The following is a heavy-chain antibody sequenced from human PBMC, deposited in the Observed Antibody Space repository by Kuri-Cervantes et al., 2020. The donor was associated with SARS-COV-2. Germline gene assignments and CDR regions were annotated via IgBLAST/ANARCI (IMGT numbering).Heavy chain of an antibody. V-gene: IGHV1-18*01. CDR1: GYTFTSYG. D-gene: IGHD3-3*01. CDR2: ISAYNGNT. CDR3: ARDFWSGYYGGNWFDP. Sequence: ASVKVSCKASGYTFTSYGISWVRQAPGQGLEWMGWISAYNGNTNYAQKLQGRVTMTTDTSTSTAYMELRSLRSDDTAVYYCARDFWSGYYGGNWFDPWGQGTLVTVSS. J-gene: IGHJ5*02.